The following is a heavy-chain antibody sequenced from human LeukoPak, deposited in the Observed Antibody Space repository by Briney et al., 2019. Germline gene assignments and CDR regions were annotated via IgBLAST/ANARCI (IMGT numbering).Heavy chain of an antibody. CDR1: GFTFRSYA. D-gene: IGHD1-26*01. V-gene: IGHV3-33*08. J-gene: IGHJ4*02. Sequence: GGSLRLSCAASGFTFRSYAMHWVRQAPGKGLEWVAVIWYDGSNKYYADSVKGRFTISRDNSKNTLYLQMNSLRAEDTAVYYCARVGSGSYYGGFDYWGQGTLVTVSS. CDR2: IWYDGSNK. CDR3: ARVGSGSYYGGFDY.